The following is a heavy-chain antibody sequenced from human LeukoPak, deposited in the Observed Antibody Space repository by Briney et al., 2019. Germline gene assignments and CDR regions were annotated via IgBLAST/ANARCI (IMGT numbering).Heavy chain of an antibody. CDR2: IYTSGST. V-gene: IGHV4-61*02. J-gene: IGHJ4*02. CDR3: ARGQYGLLWFGELSYFDY. Sequence: SETLSLTCTVSGGSISSGSYYWSWIRQPAGKGLEWIGCIYTSGSTNYNPSLKSRVTISVDTSKNQFSLKLSSVTAADTAVYYCARGQYGLLWFGELSYFDYWGQGTLVTVSS. CDR1: GGSISSGSYY. D-gene: IGHD3-10*01.